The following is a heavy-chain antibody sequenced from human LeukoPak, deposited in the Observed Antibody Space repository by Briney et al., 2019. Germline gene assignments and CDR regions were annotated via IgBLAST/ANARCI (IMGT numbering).Heavy chain of an antibody. V-gene: IGHV1-69*13. J-gene: IGHJ4*02. CDR2: IIPIFGTA. Sequence: SVKVSCKASGCTFSSYAISWVRQAPGPGLEWLGGIIPIFGTANYAKTFQGRVTNTPDESTSTAYMGLSTLRSEDTAVYYCATYTAMVPGTFDYWGQGTLVTVSS. CDR1: GCTFSSYA. D-gene: IGHD5-18*01. CDR3: ATYTAMVPGTFDY.